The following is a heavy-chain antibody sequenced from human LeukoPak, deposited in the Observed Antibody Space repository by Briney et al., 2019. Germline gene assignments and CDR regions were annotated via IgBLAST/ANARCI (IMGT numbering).Heavy chain of an antibody. CDR2: NSSSSSYI. V-gene: IGHV3-21*01. J-gene: IGHJ5*02. CDR1: GFTFSSYS. Sequence: PGGTLRLSCAASGFTFSSYSMNWVRQAPGKGLEWVSSNSSSSSYIYYADSVKGRFTISRDNAKNSLYLQMNSLRAEDTAVYYCARDTYYYDSSGSPWGQGTLVTVSS. D-gene: IGHD3-22*01. CDR3: ARDTYYYDSSGSP.